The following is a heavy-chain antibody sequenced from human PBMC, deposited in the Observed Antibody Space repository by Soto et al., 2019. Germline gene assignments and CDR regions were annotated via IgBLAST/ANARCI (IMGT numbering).Heavy chain of an antibody. Sequence: ESLKICCKGSGHSFTSYWISWVRQMPGKGLEWMGRIDPSDSYTNYSPSFQGHVTISADKSISTAYLQWSSLKASDTAMYYCARHFIAAADLNWFDPWGQGTLVTVSS. CDR2: IDPSDSYT. J-gene: IGHJ5*02. D-gene: IGHD6-13*01. CDR3: ARHFIAAADLNWFDP. V-gene: IGHV5-10-1*01. CDR1: GHSFTSYW.